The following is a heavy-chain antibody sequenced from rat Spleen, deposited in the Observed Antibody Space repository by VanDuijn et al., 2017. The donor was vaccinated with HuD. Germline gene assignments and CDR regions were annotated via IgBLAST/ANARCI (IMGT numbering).Heavy chain of an antibody. CDR3: TRGGYYRY. CDR1: GFTFSDYY. CDR2: ITNSGDNT. J-gene: IGHJ2*01. D-gene: IGHD1-1*01. V-gene: IGHV5-25*01. Sequence: EVQLVESDGDLVQPGRSLKLSCAASGFTFSDYYMAWVRQAPTKGLEWVATITNSGDNTYYRDSVRDRFTISRDNTKSTLYLQMDSLKSEDTATYYCTRGGYYRYWGQGVMVTVSS.